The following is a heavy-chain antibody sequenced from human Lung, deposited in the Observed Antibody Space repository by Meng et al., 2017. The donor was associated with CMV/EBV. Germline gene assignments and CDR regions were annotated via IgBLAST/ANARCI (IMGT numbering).Heavy chain of an antibody. CDR2: SDPNGGGT. CDR1: EYTFTACY. V-gene: IGHV1-2*02. CDR3: ARERYLVPAASPDYYYYGMDV. D-gene: IGHD2-2*01. Sequence: ASVKVSCKASEYTFTACYILWVRQAPGQELEWMGWSDPNGGGTNYAQKFQDRVTMTSDTSIRTAYMELSRLRSDDAALYYCARERYLVPAASPDYYYYGMDVWGQGTTVTVSS. J-gene: IGHJ6*02.